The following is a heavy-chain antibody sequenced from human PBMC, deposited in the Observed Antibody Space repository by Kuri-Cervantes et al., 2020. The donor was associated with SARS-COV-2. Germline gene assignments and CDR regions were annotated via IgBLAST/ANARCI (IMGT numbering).Heavy chain of an antibody. CDR3: ARLTMIVANYYFDY. CDR1: GGSISSGDYY. CDR2: IYYSGSA. Sequence: SETLSLTCTVSGGSISSGDYYWSWIRQPPGKGLEWIGYIYYSGSAYYNPSLKSRVTISVDTSKNQFSLKLSSVAAADTAVYYCARLTMIVANYYFDYWGQGTLVTVSS. J-gene: IGHJ4*02. V-gene: IGHV4-39*01. D-gene: IGHD3-22*01.